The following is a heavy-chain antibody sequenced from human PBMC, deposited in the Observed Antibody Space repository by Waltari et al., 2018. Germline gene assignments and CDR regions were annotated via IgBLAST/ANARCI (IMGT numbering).Heavy chain of an antibody. Sequence: QVQLQESGPGLVKPSGTLSLTCAVSGGPISSSNWWSWVRQPPGKGLEWIGEIYHSGSTNYNPSLKSRVTISVDKSKNQFSLKLSSVTAADTAVYYCARDVVATISHGDDAFDIWGQGTMVTVSS. V-gene: IGHV4-4*02. CDR3: ARDVVATISHGDDAFDI. D-gene: IGHD5-12*01. CDR2: IYHSGST. J-gene: IGHJ3*02. CDR1: GGPISSSNW.